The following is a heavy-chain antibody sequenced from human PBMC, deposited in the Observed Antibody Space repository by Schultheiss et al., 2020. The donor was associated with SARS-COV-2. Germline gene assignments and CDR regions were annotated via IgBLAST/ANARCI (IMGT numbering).Heavy chain of an antibody. V-gene: IGHV3-21*01. Sequence: GESLKISCAASGFTFSSYSMNWVRQAPGKGLEWVSSISSSSSYIYYADSVKGRFTISRDNAKNSLYLQMNSLRAEDTAVYYCARDMRSGYSPYYFDYWGQGTLVTVSS. CDR3: ARDMRSGYSPYYFDY. CDR2: ISSSSSYI. J-gene: IGHJ4*02. CDR1: GFTFSSYS. D-gene: IGHD5-12*01.